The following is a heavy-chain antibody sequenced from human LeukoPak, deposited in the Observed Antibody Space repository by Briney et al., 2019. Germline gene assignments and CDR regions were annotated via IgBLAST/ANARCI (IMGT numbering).Heavy chain of an antibody. J-gene: IGHJ4*02. CDR2: INPNSGGT. V-gene: IGHV1-2*02. CDR3: ARDAIGDSYGPDY. Sequence: ASVKDSCKASGYTFTGYYMHWVRQAPGQGLEWMGWINPNSGGTNYAQKFQGRVTMTRDTSISTAYMELSRLRSDDTAVYYCARDAIGDSYGPDYWGQGTLVTVSS. CDR1: GYTFTGYY. D-gene: IGHD5-18*01.